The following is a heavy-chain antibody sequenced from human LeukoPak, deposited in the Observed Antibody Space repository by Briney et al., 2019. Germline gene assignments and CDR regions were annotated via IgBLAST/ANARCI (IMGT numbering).Heavy chain of an antibody. V-gene: IGHV4-39*01. CDR1: GGSISSSSYY. J-gene: IGHJ6*02. Sequence: SETLSLTCTVSGGSISSSSYYWGWIRQPPGKGLEWIGSIYYSGSTYYNPSLKSRVTISVDTSKNQFSLKLSSVTAADTAVYYCARFNTELGMDVWGQGTTVTVSS. CDR2: IYYSGST. D-gene: IGHD1-14*01. CDR3: ARFNTELGMDV.